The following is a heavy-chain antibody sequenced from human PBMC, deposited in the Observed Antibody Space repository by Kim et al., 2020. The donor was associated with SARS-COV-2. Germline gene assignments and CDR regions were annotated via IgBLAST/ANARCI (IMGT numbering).Heavy chain of an antibody. V-gene: IGHV4-39*01. Sequence: TYYSPSFTSRVTISVDTSKNQFALKLSSVTAADAAVYYCARSLAGNVDYWGQGTLVTVSS. CDR2: T. J-gene: IGHJ4*02. CDR3: ARSLAGNVDY.